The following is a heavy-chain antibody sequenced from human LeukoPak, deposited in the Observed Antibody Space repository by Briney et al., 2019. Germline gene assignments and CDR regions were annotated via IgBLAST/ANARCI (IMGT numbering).Heavy chain of an antibody. CDR2: ISGSGSTT. Sequence: GGTLRLSCAASGFTFNTYGMSWVRQAPGKGLEWVSAISGSGSTTYYADPVKGRFTISRDNSKNTLYLQMNSLRAEDTAVYYCAKDWDQLLYYFDYWGQGTLVTVSS. CDR3: AKDWDQLLYYFDY. CDR1: GFTFNTYG. J-gene: IGHJ4*02. D-gene: IGHD2-2*01. V-gene: IGHV3-23*01.